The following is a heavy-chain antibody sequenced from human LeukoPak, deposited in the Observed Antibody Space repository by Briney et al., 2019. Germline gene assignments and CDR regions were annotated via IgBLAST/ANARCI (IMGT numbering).Heavy chain of an antibody. CDR3: VRGSGYAFDI. CDR1: GNSVSSNSVA. CDR2: TYYRSKWYN. Sequence: SQTLSLTCAISGNSVSSNSVAWNWIRQSTSRGLEWLGRTYYRSKWYNHYAVSVKSRITINPDTSKNQFSLQLNSVTPEDTAVYYCVRGSGYAFDIWGQGTMVTVSS. J-gene: IGHJ3*02. V-gene: IGHV6-1*01. D-gene: IGHD3-10*01.